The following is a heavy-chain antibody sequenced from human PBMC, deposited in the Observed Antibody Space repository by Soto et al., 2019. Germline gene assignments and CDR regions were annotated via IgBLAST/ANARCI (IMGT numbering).Heavy chain of an antibody. CDR1: GFTFSSYG. CDR3: ARDNWNDPDNCSDP. V-gene: IGHV3-33*01. Sequence: PGGSLRLSCAASGFTFSSYGMHWVRQAPGKGLEWVAVIWYDGSNKYYADSVKGRFTISRDNSKNTLYRQMNSLRAEHTSVYCCARDNWNDPDNCSDPWGQGTLVTVSS. D-gene: IGHD1-20*01. CDR2: IWYDGSNK. J-gene: IGHJ5*02.